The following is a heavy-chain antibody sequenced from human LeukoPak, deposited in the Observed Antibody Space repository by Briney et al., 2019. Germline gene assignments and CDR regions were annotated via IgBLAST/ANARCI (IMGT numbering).Heavy chain of an antibody. V-gene: IGHV3-48*04. CDR1: GFTFTNYW. CDR3: ARARIAAPLLDY. J-gene: IGHJ4*02. D-gene: IGHD6-13*01. Sequence: GGSLRLSCAASGFTFTNYWMNWVRQTPGKGLEWVSYISDHGKSRNYVDSVKGRFAISRDNAKNSLYLQMNSLRVEDTAVYFCARARIAAPLLDYWGQGSLVTVSS. CDR2: ISDHGKSR.